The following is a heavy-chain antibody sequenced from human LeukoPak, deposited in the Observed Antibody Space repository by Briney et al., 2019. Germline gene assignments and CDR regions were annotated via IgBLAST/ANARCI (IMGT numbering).Heavy chain of an antibody. V-gene: IGHV1-69*13. CDR1: GYTFTNYD. CDR2: IIPIFGTA. D-gene: IGHD3-22*01. J-gene: IGHJ6*02. CDR3: ARDSYYYDSSGSWYYYYYGMDV. Sequence: SVKVSCKTSGYTFTNYDINWVRQATGQGLEWMGGIIPIFGTANYAQKFQGRVTITADESTSTAYMELSSLRSEDTAVYYCARDSYYYDSSGSWYYYYYGMDVWGQGTTVTVSS.